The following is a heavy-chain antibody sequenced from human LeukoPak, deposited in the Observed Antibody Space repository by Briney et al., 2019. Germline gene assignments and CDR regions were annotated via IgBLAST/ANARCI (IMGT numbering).Heavy chain of an antibody. CDR3: ARDPSRLRGYSNFDY. Sequence: GGSLRLSCAASGFTFSSYAMHWVRQAPGKGLEWVAVISYDGSNKYYADSVKGRFTISRDNSKNTLYLQMNSLRAEDTAVYYCARDPSRLRGYSNFDYWGQGTLVTVSS. D-gene: IGHD4-11*01. CDR2: ISYDGSNK. CDR1: GFTFSSYA. J-gene: IGHJ4*02. V-gene: IGHV3-30*04.